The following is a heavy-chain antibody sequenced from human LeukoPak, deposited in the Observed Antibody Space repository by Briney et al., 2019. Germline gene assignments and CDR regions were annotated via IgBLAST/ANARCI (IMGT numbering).Heavy chain of an antibody. CDR2: INHSGST. D-gene: IGHD3-10*01. J-gene: IGHJ4*02. CDR3: ARGQRVGTIYGSGSYYNKPFDY. CDR1: GGSFSGYY. Sequence: SETLSLTCAVYGGSFSGYYWSWIRQPPGKGLEWIGEINHSGSTNYNPSLKSRVTISVDTSKNQFSLKLSSVTAADTAVCYCARGQRVGTIYGSGSYYNKPFDYWGQGTLVTVSS. V-gene: IGHV4-34*01.